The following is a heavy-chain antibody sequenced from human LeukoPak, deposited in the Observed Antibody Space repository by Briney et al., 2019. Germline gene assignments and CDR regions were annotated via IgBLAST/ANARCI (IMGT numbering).Heavy chain of an antibody. V-gene: IGHV5-51*01. J-gene: IGHJ4*02. CDR1: GYSFTSYW. D-gene: IGHD3-22*01. CDR3: ARASVFYYYDSSGYYFDY. Sequence: GESLQIPCKGSGYSFTSYWIGWVRQMPGKGLEWMGIIYPGDSGTSYSPSFQGQVTISADKSISTAYLQWSSLKASDTAMYYCARASVFYYYDSSGYYFDYWGQGTLVTVSS. CDR2: IYPGDSGT.